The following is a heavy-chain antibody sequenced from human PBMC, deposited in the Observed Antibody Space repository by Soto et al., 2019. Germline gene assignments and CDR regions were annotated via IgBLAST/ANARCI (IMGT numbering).Heavy chain of an antibody. D-gene: IGHD1-1*01. J-gene: IGHJ5*02. V-gene: IGHV4-30-2*01. CDR3: ARDQLEGNWFDP. CDR1: GGSISSGGYS. Sequence: SETLSLTCAASGGSISSGGYSWSWIRQPPGKGLEWIGYIYHSGSTYYNPSLKSRVTISVDKSKNQFSLKLSSVTAADTAVYYCARDQLEGNWFDPWGQGTLVTVSS. CDR2: IYHSGST.